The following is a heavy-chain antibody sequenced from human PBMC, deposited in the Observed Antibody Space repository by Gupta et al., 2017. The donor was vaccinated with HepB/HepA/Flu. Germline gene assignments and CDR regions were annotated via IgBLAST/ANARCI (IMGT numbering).Heavy chain of an antibody. CDR1: GYTFTSYY. Sequence: QVQLVQSGAEVKKPGASVKVSCKASGYTFTSYYMHWVRQAPGQGLEWMGIINPSGGSTSYAQKFQGRVTMTRDTSTSTVYMELSSLRYEDTAVYYCARDCVSNSNPLYYYGMDVWGQGTTVTVSS. D-gene: IGHD4-11*01. J-gene: IGHJ6*02. V-gene: IGHV1-46*01. CDR3: ARDCVSNSNPLYYYGMDV. CDR2: INPSGGST.